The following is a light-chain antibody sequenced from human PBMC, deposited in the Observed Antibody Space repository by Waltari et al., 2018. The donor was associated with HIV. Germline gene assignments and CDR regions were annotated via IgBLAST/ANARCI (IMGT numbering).Light chain of an antibody. J-gene: IGLJ2*01. CDR2: LNT. CDR3: QSYDSSLSASV. Sequence: QSVLTQPPSVSGAPGQRVTISCTGNNSNIGAGYDVHWYQQLPGTAPKVVMELNTIRAPGIPYRFSGSQSDTSASLAITGLQAEDEADYYCQSYDSSLSASVFGGGTKLTVL. CDR1: NSNIGAGYD. V-gene: IGLV1-40*01.